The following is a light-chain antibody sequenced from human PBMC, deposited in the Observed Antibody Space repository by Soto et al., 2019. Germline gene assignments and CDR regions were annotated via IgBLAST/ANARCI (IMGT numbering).Light chain of an antibody. CDR1: QSVFNNH. CDR3: QQYHKWPIT. CDR2: GAS. V-gene: IGKV3-20*01. J-gene: IGKJ5*01. Sequence: EIVLTQSPGTLSLSPGERATLSFSASQSVFNNHIGWYQQKPGRAPRRLIFGASFRATGIPDRFSGSGSGTDFTLTISSLQSEDFAVYYCQQYHKWPITFGQGTRLQIK.